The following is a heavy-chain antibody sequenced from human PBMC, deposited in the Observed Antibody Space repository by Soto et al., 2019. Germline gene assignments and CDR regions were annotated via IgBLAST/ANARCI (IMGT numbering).Heavy chain of an antibody. CDR1: DGSIASCNSYS. J-gene: IGHJ6*02. V-gene: IGHV4-30-2*01. CDR2: ISHTGST. Sequence: SETLSLTCAVSDGSIASCNSYSWSWIRQPPGKGLEWIGSISHTGSTSYNPSLKSRLTMSVDKSKNQFSLRLSSVTAADMAVYYCARGEDAFFYCGLDVCGQGSTVTV. CDR3: ARGEDAFFYCGLDV.